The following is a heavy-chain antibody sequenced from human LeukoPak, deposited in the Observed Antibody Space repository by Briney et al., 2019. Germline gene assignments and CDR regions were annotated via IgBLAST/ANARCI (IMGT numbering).Heavy chain of an antibody. CDR3: ARDGIGYSSSWRYYYYMDV. J-gene: IGHJ6*03. D-gene: IGHD6-13*01. V-gene: IGHV1-69*05. CDR1: GGTFSSYA. CDR2: IIPIFGIA. Sequence: GASVKVSCKASGGTFSSYAISWVRQAPRQGLEWMGGIIPIFGIANYAQKFQGRVTITTDESTSTAYMELSSLRSEDTAVYYCARDGIGYSSSWRYYYYMDVWGKGTTVTVSS.